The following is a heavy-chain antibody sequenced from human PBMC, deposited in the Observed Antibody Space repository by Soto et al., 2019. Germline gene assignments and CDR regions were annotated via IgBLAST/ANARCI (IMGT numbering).Heavy chain of an antibody. V-gene: IGHV3-74*01. CDR1: GYTFSPFG. Sequence: PGGSLRLSCEASGYTFSPFGMHWVRQAPGKGLVWVSHINSDGTTKLYADSVKGRFTISRDNAKNTLYLQMNSVKADDTAVYFCVRDRGYPDSFDVWGRGTVVTVSS. CDR3: VRDRGYPDSFDV. D-gene: IGHD3-10*01. J-gene: IGHJ3*01. CDR2: INSDGTTK.